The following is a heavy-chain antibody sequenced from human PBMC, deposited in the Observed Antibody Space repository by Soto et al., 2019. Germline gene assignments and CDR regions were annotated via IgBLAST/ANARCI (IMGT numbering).Heavy chain of an antibody. J-gene: IGHJ6*02. CDR3: AGGGGPDIAYGMDV. CDR2: IYHSGST. Sequence: PSETLSLTCDVSGGSISSINWWSWVRQPPGKGLKWIGEIYHSGSTTYNPSLKSRVTISVDKSKNQFSLKLKSVTAADTAIYYCAGGGGPDIAYGMDVWGQGTTVTV. CDR1: GGSISSINW. D-gene: IGHD5-12*01. V-gene: IGHV4-4*02.